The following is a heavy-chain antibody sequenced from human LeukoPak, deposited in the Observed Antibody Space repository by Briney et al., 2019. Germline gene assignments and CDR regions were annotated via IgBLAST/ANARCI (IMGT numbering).Heavy chain of an antibody. CDR1: GGSISSGGYY. D-gene: IGHD6-19*01. Sequence: SETLSLTCTVSGGSISSGGYYWSWIRQHPGKGLEWIGHIYYSGSTYYNPSLKSRVTISVDTSKNQFSLKLSSVTAADTAVYYCARQEGWYSSGWYHYWGQGTLVTVSS. CDR2: IYYSGST. V-gene: IGHV4-31*03. J-gene: IGHJ4*02. CDR3: ARQEGWYSSGWYHY.